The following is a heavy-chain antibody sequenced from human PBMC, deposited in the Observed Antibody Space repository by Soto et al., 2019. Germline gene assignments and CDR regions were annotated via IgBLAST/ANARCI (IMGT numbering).Heavy chain of an antibody. V-gene: IGHV1-58*01. CDR3: AAVRYDFWSGYPPYFDY. J-gene: IGHJ4*02. CDR1: GFTFTSSA. D-gene: IGHD3-3*01. CDR2: IVVGSGNT. Sequence: VASVKVSCKASGFTFTSSAVQWVRQARGQRLEWIGWIVVGSGNTNYAQKFQERVTITRDMSTSTAYMELSSLRSEDTAVYYCAAVRYDFWSGYPPYFDYWGRGTLVTVSS.